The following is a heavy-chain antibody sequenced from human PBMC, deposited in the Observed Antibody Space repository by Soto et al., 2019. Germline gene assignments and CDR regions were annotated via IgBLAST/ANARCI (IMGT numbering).Heavy chain of an antibody. J-gene: IGHJ4*02. V-gene: IGHV4-34*01. Sequence: VQLQQWGAGLLKPSETLSLTCAVYGGSFSGYYWSWVRQSPGKGLEWIGDINHSGDTNSNPSLRTRVVISIDTSKTQFSLNLTSVTAADTAFYYCAREVGYYSATRRNLYFDYWGSGTLVTVSS. CDR1: GGSFSGYY. CDR2: INHSGDT. CDR3: AREVGYYSATRRNLYFDY. D-gene: IGHD2-2*01.